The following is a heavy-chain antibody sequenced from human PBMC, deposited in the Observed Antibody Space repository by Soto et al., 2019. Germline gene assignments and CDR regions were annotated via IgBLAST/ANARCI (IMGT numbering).Heavy chain of an antibody. Sequence: SETLSLTCSVSGDSISTVDYFWAWIRQPPGQALEYIGYIYKSATTYYNPSFESRVAISLDTSKSQFSLNVTSVTAADTAVYFCARGRYCLTGRCFPNWFDSWGQGRMVTVSS. D-gene: IGHD2-15*01. V-gene: IGHV4-30-4*08. J-gene: IGHJ5*01. CDR2: IYKSATT. CDR3: ARGRYCLTGRCFPNWFDS. CDR1: GDSISTVDYF.